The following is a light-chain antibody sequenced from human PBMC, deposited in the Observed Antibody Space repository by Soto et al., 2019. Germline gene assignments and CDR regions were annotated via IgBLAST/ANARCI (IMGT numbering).Light chain of an antibody. CDR3: CSYAGSYVV. CDR2: DVG. Sequence: QSALTQPRSVSGSPGQSVTISCTGTSSDVGGYNYVSWYQHHPGKAPKLMIYDVGKRPSGVPDRFSGSKSDNTASLTISGLQAEDEADYYCCSYAGSYVVVGVGTKVTVL. CDR1: SSDVGGYNY. V-gene: IGLV2-11*01. J-gene: IGLJ2*01.